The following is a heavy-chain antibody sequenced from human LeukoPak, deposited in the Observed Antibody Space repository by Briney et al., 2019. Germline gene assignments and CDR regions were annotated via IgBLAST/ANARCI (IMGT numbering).Heavy chain of an antibody. CDR1: GGSFSSYY. V-gene: IGHV4-34*01. Sequence: PSDTLSLTCAVFGGSFSSYYWSWLRQTPGKGLEWIGEINHSGTTNYNPALKSRVTLSVDTSKNQFSLKMSSVTAADTAVYYCARPYYSGTYWFDSWGQGTLVTVSS. CDR3: ARPYYSGTYWFDS. D-gene: IGHD1-7*01. J-gene: IGHJ5*01. CDR2: INHSGTT.